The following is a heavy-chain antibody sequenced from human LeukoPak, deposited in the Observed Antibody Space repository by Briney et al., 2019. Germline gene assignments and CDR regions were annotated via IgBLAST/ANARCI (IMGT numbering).Heavy chain of an antibody. D-gene: IGHD3-22*01. V-gene: IGHV4-34*01. CDR1: GGSFSGYY. Sequence: AETLSLTCAVYGGSFSGYYWSWIRQPPGKGLEWIGEINHSGSTNYNPSLKSRVTISVGTSKNQFSLKLSSVTAADTAVYYCASGRITMSPDVAFDIWGQGTMVTVSS. CDR3: ASGRITMSPDVAFDI. CDR2: INHSGST. J-gene: IGHJ3*02.